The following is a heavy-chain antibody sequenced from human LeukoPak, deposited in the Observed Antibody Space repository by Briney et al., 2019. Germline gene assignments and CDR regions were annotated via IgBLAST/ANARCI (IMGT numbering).Heavy chain of an antibody. CDR1: GYTFANYY. CDR2: SNPSGDST. Sequence: ASVKVSCKASGYTFANYYIHWVRQAPGHGLEWMGISNPSGDSTNYAQKFQGRVTMTRDTSTSTVYMDLSSLRSEDTAVYYCARSTTTFLDYWGQGTLLTVSS. CDR3: ARSTTTFLDY. D-gene: IGHD1-1*01. J-gene: IGHJ4*02. V-gene: IGHV1-46*01.